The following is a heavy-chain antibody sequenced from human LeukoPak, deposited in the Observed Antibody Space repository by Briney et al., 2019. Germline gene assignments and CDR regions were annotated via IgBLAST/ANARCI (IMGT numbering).Heavy chain of an antibody. D-gene: IGHD3-10*02. CDR2: ISDAGAHT. CDR3: AELGITMIGGV. V-gene: IGHV3-74*01. Sequence: GSLRLSCAASGFTFSNYWMHWVRQAPGKGLVWVSRISDAGAHTFYADSVKGRFTISRDNAKNSLYLQMNSLRAEDTAVYYCAELGITMIGGVWGKGTTVTISS. CDR1: GFTFSNYW. J-gene: IGHJ6*04.